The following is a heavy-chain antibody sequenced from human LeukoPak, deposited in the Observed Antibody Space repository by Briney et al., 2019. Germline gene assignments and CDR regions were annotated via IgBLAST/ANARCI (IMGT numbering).Heavy chain of an antibody. Sequence: PSETLSLTCAVYGGSFSGYYWSWIRQPPGKGLEWIGEINHGGSTNYNPSLKSRVTISVDTSKNQFSLKLSSVTAADTAVYYCARDLLYYGSGTSWFDSWGQGTLVTVSS. J-gene: IGHJ5*01. CDR1: GGSFSGYY. D-gene: IGHD3-10*01. CDR3: ARDLLYYGSGTSWFDS. CDR2: INHGGST. V-gene: IGHV4-34*01.